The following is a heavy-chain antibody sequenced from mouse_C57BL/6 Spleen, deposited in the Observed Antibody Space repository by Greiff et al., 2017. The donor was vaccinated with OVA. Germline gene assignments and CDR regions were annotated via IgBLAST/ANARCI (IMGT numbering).Heavy chain of an antibody. J-gene: IGHJ1*03. D-gene: IGHD1-1*01. CDR1: GFTFSNYW. CDR2: IRLKSDNYAT. Sequence: EVKLVESGGGLVQPGGSMKLSCVASGFTFSNYWMNWVRQSPEKGLEWVAQIRLKSDNYATHYAESVKGSFTISRDDSKSSVYLQMNNLRAEDTGIYYCTGEGYYGPWYFDVWGTGTTVTVSS. CDR3: TGEGYYGPWYFDV. V-gene: IGHV6-3*01.